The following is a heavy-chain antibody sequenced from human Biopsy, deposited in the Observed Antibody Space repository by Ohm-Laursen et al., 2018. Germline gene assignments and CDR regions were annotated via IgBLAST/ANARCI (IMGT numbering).Heavy chain of an antibody. CDR2: IYNYEAP. J-gene: IGHJ5*02. V-gene: IGHV4-39*01. Sequence: TLSLTWTVSGGSISSSTTYYWAWLRQPPGKGLEWIGSIYNYEAPFYNPALKSRVTISVDTSTNQFSLKVSSGTAADTALYFCARHPTGFWFDPWGHGTLVTVSS. CDR3: ARHPTGFWFDP. CDR1: GGSISSSTTYY.